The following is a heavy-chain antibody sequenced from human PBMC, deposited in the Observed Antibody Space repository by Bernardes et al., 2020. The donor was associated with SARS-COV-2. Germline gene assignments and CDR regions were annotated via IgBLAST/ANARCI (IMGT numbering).Heavy chain of an antibody. CDR1: GFTFSSYA. J-gene: IGHJ3*02. V-gene: IGHV3-30*01. Sequence: GGSLRLSCAASGFTFSSYAIHWARQAPGKGLEWVAVISYDGSLKYYADSVKGRFTISRDNSKNTVYLEVNSLRADDSAVYYCARDREWLVLGEANAFDIWGQGTLVTVSS. D-gene: IGHD6-19*01. CDR2: ISYDGSLK. CDR3: ARDREWLVLGEANAFDI.